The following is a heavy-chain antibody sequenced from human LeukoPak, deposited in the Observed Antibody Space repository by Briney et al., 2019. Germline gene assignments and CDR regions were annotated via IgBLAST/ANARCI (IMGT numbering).Heavy chain of an antibody. V-gene: IGHV5-51*01. CDR2: IYPGDSDT. D-gene: IGHD3-10*01. Sequence: GESLKISCKGSGYSFTSYWIGWVRQMPGKGLEWMGIIYPGDSDTRYSPSFQGQVTISADKSISPAYLQWSSLKASDTAMYYCARHWKSELTMVRGVIIGTFDYWGQGTLVTVSS. J-gene: IGHJ4*02. CDR1: GYSFTSYW. CDR3: ARHWKSELTMVRGVIIGTFDY.